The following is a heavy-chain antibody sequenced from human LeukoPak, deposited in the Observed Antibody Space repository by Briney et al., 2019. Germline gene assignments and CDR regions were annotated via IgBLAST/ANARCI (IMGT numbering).Heavy chain of an antibody. Sequence: PSQTLSLTCTVSGGSISGADYYWSWIRQPPGKGLEWIGYVYHSGLTYYNPSLKSRLAISVDTSKNQFSLKLSSVTAADTAVYYCARTSDDYYDSSGYYDYWGQGALVTVSS. J-gene: IGHJ4*02. CDR1: GGSISGADYY. V-gene: IGHV4-30-4*01. CDR3: ARTSDDYYDSSGYYDY. CDR2: VYHSGLT. D-gene: IGHD3-22*01.